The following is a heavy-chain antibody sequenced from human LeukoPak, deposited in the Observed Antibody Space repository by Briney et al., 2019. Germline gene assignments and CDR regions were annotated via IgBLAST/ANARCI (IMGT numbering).Heavy chain of an antibody. CDR2: INHSGST. CDR3: AGWAARRDGYK. Sequence: SETLSLTCGVYVGPFTGYYWSWVRQPPGKGVEWIWEINHSGSTNYNPSLKSRVTISVDTSKNQSSLKLTSVTAADTAVYYCAGWAARRDGYKWGQGTQVTVSS. D-gene: IGHD5-24*01. J-gene: IGHJ4*02. V-gene: IGHV4-34*01. CDR1: VGPFTGYY.